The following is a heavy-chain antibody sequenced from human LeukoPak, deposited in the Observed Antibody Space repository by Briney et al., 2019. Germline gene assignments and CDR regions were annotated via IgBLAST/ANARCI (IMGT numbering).Heavy chain of an antibody. CDR2: INTNTGNP. V-gene: IGHV7-4-1*02. J-gene: IGHJ6*03. CDR1: GYTFTGYY. CDR3: AREKYYDSIPGVITYYYYMDV. Sequence: ASVKVSCKASGYTFTGYYMHWVRQAPGQGLEWMGWINTNTGNPTYAQGFTGRFVFSLDTSVSTAYLQISSLKAEDTAVYYCAREKYYDSIPGVITYYYYMDVWGKGTTVTVSS. D-gene: IGHD3-22*01.